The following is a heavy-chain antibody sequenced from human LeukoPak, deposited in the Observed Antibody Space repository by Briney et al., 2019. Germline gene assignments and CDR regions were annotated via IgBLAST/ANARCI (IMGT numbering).Heavy chain of an antibody. D-gene: IGHD4/OR15-4a*01. CDR2: INWNGGST. Sequence: PGGSLRLSCAASGFTVSSNYMTWVRQAPGKGLEWVSGINWNGGSTGYADSVKGRFTISRDNAKNSLYLQMNSLRAEDTALYYCAREGRTLTETYYYYYMDVWGKGTTVTVSS. V-gene: IGHV3-20*04. CDR1: GFTVSSNY. CDR3: AREGRTLTETYYYYYMDV. J-gene: IGHJ6*03.